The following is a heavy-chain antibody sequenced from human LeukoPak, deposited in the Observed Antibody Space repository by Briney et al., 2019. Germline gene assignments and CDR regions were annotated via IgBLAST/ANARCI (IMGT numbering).Heavy chain of an antibody. Sequence: PGGSLRLSCAASGFTFSSSVMHWVRQAPGKGLEWVALISFDGSNEYYADSVKGRFTISRDNSKNTLYLQMNSLRAEDTAVYYCAKDPNSWLPRSYFDYWGQGTLVTVSS. CDR1: GFTFSSSV. V-gene: IGHV3-30*18. J-gene: IGHJ4*02. CDR2: ISFDGSNE. CDR3: AKDPNSWLPRSYFDY. D-gene: IGHD6-13*01.